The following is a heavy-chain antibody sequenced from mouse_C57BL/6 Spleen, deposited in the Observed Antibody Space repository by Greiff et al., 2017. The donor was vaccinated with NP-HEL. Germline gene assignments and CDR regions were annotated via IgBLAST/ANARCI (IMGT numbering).Heavy chain of an antibody. D-gene: IGHD1-1*01. CDR1: GFTFSDYY. CDR3: ARDPGYYGSSYFDY. CDR2: INYDGSST. J-gene: IGHJ2*01. V-gene: IGHV5-16*01. Sequence: EVQVVESEGGLVQPGSSMKLSCTASGFTFSDYYMAWVRQVPEKGLEWVANINYDGSSTYYLDSLKSRFIISRDNAKNILYLQMSSLKSEDTATYYCARDPGYYGSSYFDYWGQGTTLTVSS.